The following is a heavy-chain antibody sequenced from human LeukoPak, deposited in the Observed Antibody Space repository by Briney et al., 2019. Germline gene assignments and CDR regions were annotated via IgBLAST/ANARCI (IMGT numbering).Heavy chain of an antibody. CDR3: ATRRDGYNNWYFDL. V-gene: IGHV4-59*01. D-gene: IGHD5-24*01. CDR1: GGSISSYY. CDR2: IYYSGST. Sequence: SETLSLTCSVSGGSISSYYWSWIRQPPGKGLEWTGYIYYSGSTNYDPSLKSRVTISVDTSKNQLSLKMSSVTAADTAVYYCATRRDGYNNWYFDLWGRGTLVTVSS. J-gene: IGHJ2*01.